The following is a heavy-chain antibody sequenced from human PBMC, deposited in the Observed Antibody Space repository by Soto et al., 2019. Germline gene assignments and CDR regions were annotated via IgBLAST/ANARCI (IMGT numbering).Heavy chain of an antibody. Sequence: QVQLVQSGAEVKKPGSSVKVSCKASGGTFSSYAISWVRQAPGQGLEWMGGIIPILGTADYAQKFQGRVTITADESTSTAYMELSSLRSEDTDVYYCASHSGSSPEGRYYYGMDVWGQGTTVTVSS. CDR2: IIPILGTA. CDR1: GGTFSSYA. J-gene: IGHJ6*02. CDR3: ASHSGSSPEGRYYYGMDV. D-gene: IGHD1-26*01. V-gene: IGHV1-69*12.